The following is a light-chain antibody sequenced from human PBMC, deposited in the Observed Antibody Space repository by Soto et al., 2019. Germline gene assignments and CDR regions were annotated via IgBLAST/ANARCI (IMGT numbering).Light chain of an antibody. V-gene: IGKV1-5*03. CDR1: QSISSW. Sequence: DIQMTQSPSALSASVGGKITITCLANQSISSWLAWYQQQPGKAPSLLIYRASTLESGVPSRFSGSGSGTEYSLTISGLQPDDFATYYCQQYKTYSFGGGTKVEIK. CDR2: RAS. J-gene: IGKJ4*01. CDR3: QQYKTYS.